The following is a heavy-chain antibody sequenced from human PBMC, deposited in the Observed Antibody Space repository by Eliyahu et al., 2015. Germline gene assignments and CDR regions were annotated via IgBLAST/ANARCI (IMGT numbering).Heavy chain of an antibody. J-gene: IGHJ4*02. CDR1: XSSITSYY. CDR3: ARDRWNDVEGYFDY. CDR2: IYTNMYT. V-gene: IGHV4-4*07. D-gene: IGHD1-1*01. Sequence: QVQLQESGPGLVKPSETLSLTCTVSXSSITSYYWSWFRQPAGKGLEWIGRIYTNMYTHYNPSLKSRVSMSVDTSKYQFYLELNSVTAADTAVYFCARDRWNDVEGYFDYWGQGTLVTVSS.